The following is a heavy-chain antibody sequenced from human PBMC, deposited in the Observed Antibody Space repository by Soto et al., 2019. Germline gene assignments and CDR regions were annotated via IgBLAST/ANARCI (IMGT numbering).Heavy chain of an antibody. J-gene: IGHJ4*02. Sequence: SETLSLTCSVSGASIRSGGYYWSWLRQSPGKGLEWIGHIYYTGSTFYSPSLKSRLTISLDTSKNQFSLDLRSVTAADTAMYYCARIEMASIKWGRGTLVTVSS. CDR3: ARIEMASIK. CDR1: GASIRSGGYY. V-gene: IGHV4-31*03. CDR2: IYYTGST.